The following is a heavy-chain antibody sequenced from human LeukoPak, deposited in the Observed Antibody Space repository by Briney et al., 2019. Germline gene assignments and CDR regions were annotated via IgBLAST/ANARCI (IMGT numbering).Heavy chain of an antibody. Sequence: GGSLRLSCAASGFTFSGYSLSWVRQAPGKGLEWVSYISSSAATIYYADSVRGRFTISRDSAKNSLYLQMNSLRVEDTALYYCARGGRGDYGSGSYYNYGMDVWGQGTTVTVSS. CDR1: GFTFSGYS. CDR3: ARGGRGDYGSGSYYNYGMDV. J-gene: IGHJ6*02. D-gene: IGHD3-10*01. V-gene: IGHV3-48*01. CDR2: ISSSAATI.